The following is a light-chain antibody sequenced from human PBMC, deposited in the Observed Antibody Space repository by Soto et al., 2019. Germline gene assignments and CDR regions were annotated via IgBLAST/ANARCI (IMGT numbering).Light chain of an antibody. CDR2: DAS. Sequence: EVVLTQSPGTLSLSPGERATLSCRASQSVSSTYLAWYQQKPGKAPRLLIFDASNRATGIPVRFSGCGSGTDFTLTISSLEPEDFAVYYCQQRSNWPFTFGLGTKVDIK. V-gene: IGKV3D-20*02. CDR3: QQRSNWPFT. J-gene: IGKJ3*01. CDR1: QSVSSTY.